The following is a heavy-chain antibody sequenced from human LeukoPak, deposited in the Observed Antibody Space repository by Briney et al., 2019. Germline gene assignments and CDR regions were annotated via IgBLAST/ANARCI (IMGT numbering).Heavy chain of an antibody. CDR1: GYTLTGYY. J-gene: IGHJ4*02. Sequence: ASVKVSCKASGYTLTGYYMHWVRQAPGQGLEWMGRINPNSGGTNYAQKLQGRVTMTTDTSTSTAYMELRSLRSDDTAVYYCARVRTVMVRGVADYWGQGTLVTVSS. V-gene: IGHV1-2*06. CDR2: INPNSGGT. D-gene: IGHD3-10*01. CDR3: ARVRTVMVRGVADY.